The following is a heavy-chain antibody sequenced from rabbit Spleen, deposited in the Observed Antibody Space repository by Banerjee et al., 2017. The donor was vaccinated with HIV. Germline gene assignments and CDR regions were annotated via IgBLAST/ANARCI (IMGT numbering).Heavy chain of an antibody. CDR2: IGFGSTGNT. Sequence: QSLEESGGGLVQPEGSLTLTCTASGFSFSSRYYMCWVRQAPGKGLEWIGCIGFGSTGNTYYASWAKGRFTISKTSSTTVTLQMTSLTAADTAAYFCVREVYHILNLWGPGTLVTVS. CDR3: VREVYHILNL. CDR1: GFSFSSRYY. V-gene: IGHV1S40*01. J-gene: IGHJ4*01. D-gene: IGHD1-1*01.